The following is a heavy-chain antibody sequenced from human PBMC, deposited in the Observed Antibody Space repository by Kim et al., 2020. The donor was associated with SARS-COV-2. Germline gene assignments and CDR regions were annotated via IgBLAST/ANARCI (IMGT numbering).Heavy chain of an antibody. V-gene: IGHV1-18*01. D-gene: IGHD3-10*01. CDR3: ARVRVRGGVYYYGMDV. CDR2: ISAYNGNT. Sequence: ASVKVSCKASGYTFTSYGISWVRQAPGQGLEWMGWISAYNGNTNYAQKLQGRVTMTTDTSTSTASMELRSMRSDDTAVYYCARVRVRGGVYYYGMDVWGQGTTVTVSS. CDR1: GYTFTSYG. J-gene: IGHJ6*02.